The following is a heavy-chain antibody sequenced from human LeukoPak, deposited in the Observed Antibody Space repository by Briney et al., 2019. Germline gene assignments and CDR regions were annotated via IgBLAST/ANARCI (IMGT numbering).Heavy chain of an antibody. Sequence: PSETLSLTCTVSGGSISGSSYYWGWIRQPPGKGLEWVGSIYHSGSTYYNPSLKSRVTISVDTSKNQCSLKLSSVTAADMAVYYCTRHQWWLAPRNFDYWGQGTLVPVSS. CDR3: TRHQWWLAPRNFDY. V-gene: IGHV4-39*01. CDR2: IYHSGST. D-gene: IGHD2-8*01. CDR1: GGSISGSSYY. J-gene: IGHJ4*02.